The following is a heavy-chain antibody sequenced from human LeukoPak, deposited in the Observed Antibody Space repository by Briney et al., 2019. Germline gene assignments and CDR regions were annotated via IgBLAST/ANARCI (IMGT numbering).Heavy chain of an antibody. CDR3: ARALAPMTTVTPRPMDY. V-gene: IGHV3-30-3*01. D-gene: IGHD4-17*01. J-gene: IGHJ4*02. CDR1: GFTFSSYA. Sequence: GSLRLSCAASGFTFSSYAMHWVRQAPGKGLEWVAVISYDGSNKYYADSVKGRFTISRDNSKNTLYLQMNSLRAEDTAVCYCARALAPMTTVTPRPMDYWGQGTLVTVSS. CDR2: ISYDGSNK.